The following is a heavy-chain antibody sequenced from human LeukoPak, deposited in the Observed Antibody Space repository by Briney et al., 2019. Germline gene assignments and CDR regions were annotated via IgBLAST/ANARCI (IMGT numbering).Heavy chain of an antibody. CDR3: ARVENGPNYFDY. V-gene: IGHV3-11*06. Sequence: GGSLRLSCAASGFTFSDHYMSWIRQAPGKGLEWVSYISSSSSYTNYADSVKGRFTISRDNAKNSLYLQMNSLRAEDTAVYYCARVENGPNYFDYWGQGTLVTVCS. D-gene: IGHD1-1*01. J-gene: IGHJ4*02. CDR1: GFTFSDHY. CDR2: ISSSSSYT.